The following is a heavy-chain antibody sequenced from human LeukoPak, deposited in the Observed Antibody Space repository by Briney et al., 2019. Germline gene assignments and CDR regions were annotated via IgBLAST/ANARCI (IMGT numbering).Heavy chain of an antibody. CDR3: ARLSGGYA. J-gene: IGHJ5*02. CDR2: IYYSGST. D-gene: IGHD1-26*01. V-gene: IGHV4-39*01. Sequence: SETLSLTCTVSGGSISSSSYYWGWIRQPPGKGLEWVGSIYYSGSTYYNPSLKSRVTISVDTSKNQFSLKLSSVTAADTAVYYCARLSGGYAWGQGTLVTVSS. CDR1: GGSISSSSYY.